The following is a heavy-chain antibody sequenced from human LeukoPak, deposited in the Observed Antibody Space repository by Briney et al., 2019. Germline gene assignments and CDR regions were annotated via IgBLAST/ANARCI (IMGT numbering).Heavy chain of an antibody. CDR3: ARTHRGYSYGLDY. J-gene: IGHJ4*02. D-gene: IGHD5-18*01. V-gene: IGHV4-34*01. CDR2: INHSGST. Sequence: SETLSLTCAVYGGSFSGYCWSWIRQPPGKGLEWIGEINHSGSTNYNPSLKSRVTISVDTSKNQFSLKLSSVTAADTAVYYCARTHRGYSYGLDYWGQGTLGTVSS. CDR1: GGSFSGYC.